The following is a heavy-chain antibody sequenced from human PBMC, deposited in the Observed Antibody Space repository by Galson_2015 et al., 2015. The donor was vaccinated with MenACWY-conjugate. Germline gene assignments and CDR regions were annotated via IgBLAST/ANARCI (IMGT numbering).Heavy chain of an antibody. V-gene: IGHV3-74*01. Sequence: SLRLSCAASGFTFSNYWMHWVRQVPGKGLVWVSRINSDGSTISYADSVKGRFTNSRDNAKNTLYLQMNSLRAEDTAVYYCARGYGGYNPLDSWGQGTLVTVSS. CDR1: GFTFSNYW. D-gene: IGHD5-24*01. J-gene: IGHJ4*02. CDR3: ARGYGGYNPLDS. CDR2: INSDGSTI.